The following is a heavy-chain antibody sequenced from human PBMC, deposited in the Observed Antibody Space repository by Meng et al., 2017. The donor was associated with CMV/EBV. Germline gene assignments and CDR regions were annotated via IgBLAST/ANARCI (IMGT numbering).Heavy chain of an antibody. D-gene: IGHD5-12*01. CDR1: GFTFDDYT. CDR3: SKDIGATIGRGAIDY. V-gene: IGHV3-43*01. CDR2: ISWDGGST. J-gene: IGHJ4*02. Sequence: GGSLRLSCAASGFTFDDYTMPWVRQGPGKGLEWVSLISWDGGSTYYADSVKGRFTISRDNSKNSLYLQMNSLRTEDTALYYCSKDIGATIGRGAIDYWGEGTLVTVSS.